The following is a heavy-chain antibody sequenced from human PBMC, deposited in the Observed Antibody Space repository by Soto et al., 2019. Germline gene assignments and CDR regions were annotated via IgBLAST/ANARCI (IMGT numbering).Heavy chain of an antibody. D-gene: IGHD2-2*01. CDR1: GGTFSSYA. CDR3: AKARDCSSTSCYASSYGMDV. V-gene: IGHV1-69*13. J-gene: IGHJ6*02. CDR2: IIPIFGTA. Sequence: SVKVSCKASGGTFSSYAISWVRQAPGQGLEWMGGIIPIFGTANYAQKFQGRVTITADESTSTAYMELSSLRSEDTAVYYCAKARDCSSTSCYASSYGMDVWGQGTTVTVSS.